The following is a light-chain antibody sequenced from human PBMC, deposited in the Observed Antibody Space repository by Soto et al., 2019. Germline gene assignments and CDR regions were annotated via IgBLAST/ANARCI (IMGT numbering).Light chain of an antibody. Sequence: DIQMTQSPSTLSASVGDRVTITCRASQSVSTWLAWYQQKPGKAPKVLIYDASNLASGVPSRFSGSGSGTEFTLTINSLQPDDFATYYCQQYNSFSETFGQGTKVDIK. V-gene: IGKV1-5*01. CDR3: QQYNSFSET. CDR2: DAS. CDR1: QSVSTW. J-gene: IGKJ1*01.